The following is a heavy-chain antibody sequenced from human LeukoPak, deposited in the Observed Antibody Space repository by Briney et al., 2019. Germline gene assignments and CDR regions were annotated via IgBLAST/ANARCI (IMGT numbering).Heavy chain of an antibody. CDR1: GFTVSSNY. J-gene: IGHJ4*02. D-gene: IGHD1-26*01. V-gene: IGHV3-66*01. Sequence: PGGSLRLSCAASGFTVSSNYMSWVRQAPGKGLEWVSVIYSGSSTYYADSVKGRFTISRDNSKNTLYLQMNSLRAEDTAVYYCARVTSGSYYSYWGQGTLVTVSS. CDR2: IYSGSST. CDR3: ARVTSGSYYSY.